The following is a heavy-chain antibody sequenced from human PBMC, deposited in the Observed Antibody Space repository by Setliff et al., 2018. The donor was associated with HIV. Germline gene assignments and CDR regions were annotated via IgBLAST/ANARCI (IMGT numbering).Heavy chain of an antibody. CDR1: GYIFTDYY. J-gene: IGHJ4*02. Sequence: GASVKVSCKASGYIFTDYYIHWVRQAPGQGLEWMGWINPNGGYTNYAQKFLGRVTMTQDTSSTTAYLELSRLGSDDTAVYYCAADNYNCNSFDSWGQGSLVTVSS. V-gene: IGHV1-2*02. D-gene: IGHD3-3*01. CDR2: INPNGGYT. CDR3: AADNYNCNSFDS.